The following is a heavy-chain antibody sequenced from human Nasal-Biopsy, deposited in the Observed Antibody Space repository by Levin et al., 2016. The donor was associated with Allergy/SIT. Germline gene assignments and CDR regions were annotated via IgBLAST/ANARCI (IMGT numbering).Heavy chain of an antibody. J-gene: IGHJ6*02. CDR3: ARGYHYGMDV. V-gene: IGHV3-74*01. Sequence: GESLKISCAASGFTFSSYWMHWVRQAPGKGLVWVSRINSNGTNTNYADSVKGRFTISRDNAKNTLYLQMNSLRGEDTAVYYCARGYHYGMDVWAKGPRSPSP. CDR1: GFTFSSYW. CDR2: INSNGTNT. D-gene: IGHD2-2*01.